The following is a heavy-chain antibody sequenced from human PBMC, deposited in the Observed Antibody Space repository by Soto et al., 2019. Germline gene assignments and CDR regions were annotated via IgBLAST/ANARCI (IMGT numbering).Heavy chain of an antibody. J-gene: IGHJ4*02. Sequence: ASVKVSCKASGYTFTSYAMHWVRQAPGQRLEWMGWINAGNGNTKYSQKFQGRVTITRDTSASTAYMELSSLRSEDTAVYYCAAHYYDILTGYSLDYWGQGTLVTSPQ. D-gene: IGHD3-9*01. V-gene: IGHV1-3*01. CDR2: INAGNGNT. CDR3: AAHYYDILTGYSLDY. CDR1: GYTFTSYA.